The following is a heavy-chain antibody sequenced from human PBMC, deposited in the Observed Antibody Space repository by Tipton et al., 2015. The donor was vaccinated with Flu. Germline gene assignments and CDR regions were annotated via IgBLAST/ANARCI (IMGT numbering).Heavy chain of an antibody. Sequence: TLSLTCSVSNYSITSGFYWGWIRQTPVKGLEWIGSIHQSGGTYYNPSLKSRVTLSLDTSKNQLSLKLSSVTAADTAVYYCARLEVVVGATGGQGDYWGQGTLVTVSS. V-gene: IGHV4-38-2*02. J-gene: IGHJ4*02. CDR2: IHQSGGT. CDR3: ARLEVVVGATGGQGDY. CDR1: NYSITSGFY. D-gene: IGHD1-26*01.